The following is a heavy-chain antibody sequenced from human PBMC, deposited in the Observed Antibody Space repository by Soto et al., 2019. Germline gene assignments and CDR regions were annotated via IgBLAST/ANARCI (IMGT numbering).Heavy chain of an antibody. CDR3: ARDARGYCSGGSCYPDY. CDR2: ISYDGSNK. CDR1: GFTFSSYA. J-gene: IGHJ4*02. D-gene: IGHD2-15*01. Sequence: QVQLVESGGGVVQPGRSLRLSCAASGFTFSSYAMHWVRQAPGKGLEWVAVISYDGSNKYYADYVKGRFTISRDNSKNTLYLQMNSLRAEDTAVYYCARDARGYCSGGSCYPDYWGQGTLVTVSS. V-gene: IGHV3-30-3*01.